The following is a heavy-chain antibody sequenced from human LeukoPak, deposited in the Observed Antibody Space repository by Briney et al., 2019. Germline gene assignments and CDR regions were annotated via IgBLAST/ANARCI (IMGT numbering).Heavy chain of an antibody. D-gene: IGHD3-22*01. CDR1: GFTFSSYA. V-gene: IGHV3-23*01. Sequence: GGSLRLSCAASGFTFSSYAMSWVRQAPGKGLEWVSAISGSGGSTYYADSVKGRFTISRDNSKNTLCLQMNSLRAEDTAVYYCAKDGYYYDSSGYSPDYWGQGTLVTVSS. CDR3: AKDGYYYDSSGYSPDY. J-gene: IGHJ4*02. CDR2: ISGSGGST.